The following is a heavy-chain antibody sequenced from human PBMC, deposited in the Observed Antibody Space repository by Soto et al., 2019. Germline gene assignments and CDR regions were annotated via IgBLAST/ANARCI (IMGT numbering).Heavy chain of an antibody. CDR3: ARAYDSRGYYYDYYGMDV. CDR2: IYPGDSDT. CDR1: GYSFTSYW. J-gene: IGHJ6*02. D-gene: IGHD3-22*01. Sequence: ESLKISCKGSGYSFTSYWIGWVRQMPGKGLEWMGIIYPGDSDTRYSPSFQGQVTISADKSISTAYLQWSSLKASDTAMYYCARAYDSRGYYYDYYGMDVWGQGTTVTV. V-gene: IGHV5-51*01.